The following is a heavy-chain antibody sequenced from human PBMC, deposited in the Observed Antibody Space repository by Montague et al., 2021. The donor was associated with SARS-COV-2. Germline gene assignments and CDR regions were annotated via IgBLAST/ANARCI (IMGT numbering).Heavy chain of an antibody. Sequence: SLRLSCAASGFTFSSYSMNWVRQAPGKGLEWVSSISSSSSYIYYSDSVKGLFTISRDNAKNSLYLQMNSLRAEDTAVYYCARDPEMATIIRSLGYYYYYGMDVWGQGTTVTVSS. J-gene: IGHJ6*02. V-gene: IGHV3-21*01. CDR3: ARDPEMATIIRSLGYYYYYGMDV. CDR1: GFTFSSYS. D-gene: IGHD5-24*01. CDR2: ISSSSSYI.